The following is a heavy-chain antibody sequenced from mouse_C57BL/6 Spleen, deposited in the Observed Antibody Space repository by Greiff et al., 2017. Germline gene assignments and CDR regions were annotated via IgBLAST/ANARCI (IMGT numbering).Heavy chain of an antibody. Sequence: VQLQQSGAELVKPGASVKISCKASGYAFSSYWMNWVKQRPGKGLEWIGQIYPGDGETNYNGKFKGKATLTADKSSSTAYMQLSSLTSEDSAVYFCAREGYYGSRRYFDYWGQGTTRTVSS. D-gene: IGHD1-1*01. CDR2: IYPGDGET. J-gene: IGHJ2*01. CDR3: AREGYYGSRRYFDY. V-gene: IGHV1-80*01. CDR1: GYAFSSYW.